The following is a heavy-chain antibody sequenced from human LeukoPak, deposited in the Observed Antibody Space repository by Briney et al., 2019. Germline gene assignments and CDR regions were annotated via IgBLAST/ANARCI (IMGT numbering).Heavy chain of an antibody. Sequence: PSETLSLTCAVYGGSFSGYYWSWIRQPPGKGLEWIGEINHSGSTNYNPSLKSRVTISVDTSKNQFSLKLSSVTAADTAVYYCARDNRDGSGSYSYYWGQGTLVTVSS. V-gene: IGHV4-34*01. D-gene: IGHD3-10*01. J-gene: IGHJ4*02. CDR3: ARDNRDGSGSYSYY. CDR2: INHSGST. CDR1: GGSFSGYY.